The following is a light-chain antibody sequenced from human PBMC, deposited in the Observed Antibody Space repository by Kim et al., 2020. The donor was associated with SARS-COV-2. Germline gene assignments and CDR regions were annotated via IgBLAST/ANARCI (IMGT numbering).Light chain of an antibody. CDR3: QQYYSYPPT. J-gene: IGKJ1*01. CDR2: AAS. V-gene: IGKV1-8*01. Sequence: SASPGDRVTITCRASQGVSSYLAWHQQKPGKAPKLLIYAASTLQSGVPSRFSGSGSGTDFTLTINCLQSEDFATYYCQQYYSYPPTFGQGTKVEI. CDR1: QGVSSY.